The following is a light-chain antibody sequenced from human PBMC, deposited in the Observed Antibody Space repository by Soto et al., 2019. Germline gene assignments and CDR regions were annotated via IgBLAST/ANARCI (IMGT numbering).Light chain of an antibody. V-gene: IGLV2-14*01. CDR1: SSDVGAYNY. CDR2: EVS. CDR3: ATWDDNLYLV. J-gene: IGLJ3*02. Sequence: QSALTQPASVSGSPGQSITISCTGTSSDVGAYNYVSWYQQHPGKVPKLMIYEVSNRPSGVSNRFSGSRSGTSASLAISGVQSDDDGDYYCATWDDNLYLVFGGGTKLTVL.